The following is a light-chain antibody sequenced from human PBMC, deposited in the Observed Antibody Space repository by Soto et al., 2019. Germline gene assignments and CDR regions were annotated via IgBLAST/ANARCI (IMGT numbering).Light chain of an antibody. CDR2: RNN. CDR1: SSNIGSNF. Sequence: QSVLTQPPSASGTPGQRVTISCSGSSSNIGSNFVYWYQQFPGTAPKLLIYRNNQRPSGVPDRFSGSKSGTSASLAISGLPSEDEADYYCAAWYDSMSGWVFGGGTTLTVL. CDR3: AAWYDSMSGWV. V-gene: IGLV1-47*01. J-gene: IGLJ3*02.